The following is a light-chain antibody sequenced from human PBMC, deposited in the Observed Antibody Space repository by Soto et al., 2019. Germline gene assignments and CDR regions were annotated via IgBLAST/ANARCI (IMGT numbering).Light chain of an antibody. Sequence: DIQMTQSPASVSASVGDRVTITCRASQSISRYLNWYQQKPGKAPNLLIYVASSLQSEVPSRFSGSGSGTDFTLTITSLQPEDFATYYCQQSYSTPLTFGGGTKVDIK. CDR2: VAS. CDR1: QSISRY. CDR3: QQSYSTPLT. V-gene: IGKV1-39*01. J-gene: IGKJ4*01.